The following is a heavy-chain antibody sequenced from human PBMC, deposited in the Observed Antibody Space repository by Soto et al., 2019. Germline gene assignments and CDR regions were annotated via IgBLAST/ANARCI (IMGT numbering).Heavy chain of an antibody. CDR2: IWYDGSNK. D-gene: IGHD2-2*02. CDR1: GVAFYNYA. J-gene: IGHJ6*02. CDR3: ARSLVPGAIRQYDGMEI. V-gene: IGHV3-33*01. Sequence: LRLSCATSGVAFYNYAMHWVRQAPAKGLEWVAAIWYDGSNKYYGDSVKGRFIISRDNSKDTLYLQMNSLRAEDMAVYYCARSLVPGAIRQYDGMEIWGQGTTVTVSS.